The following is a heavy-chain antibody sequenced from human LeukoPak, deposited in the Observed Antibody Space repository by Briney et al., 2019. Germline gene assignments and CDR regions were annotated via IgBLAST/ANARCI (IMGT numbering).Heavy chain of an antibody. CDR2: ISYDGSNK. CDR3: AKDATKLSSGWHDY. V-gene: IGHV3-30*18. Sequence: PGGSLRLSCAASGFTFSSYGMHWVRQAPGKGLEWVAVISYDGSNKYYADSVKGRFTISRDNSKNTLYLQMNSLRAEDTAVYYCAKDATKLSSGWHDYWGQGALVTVSS. D-gene: IGHD6-19*01. CDR1: GFTFSSYG. J-gene: IGHJ4*02.